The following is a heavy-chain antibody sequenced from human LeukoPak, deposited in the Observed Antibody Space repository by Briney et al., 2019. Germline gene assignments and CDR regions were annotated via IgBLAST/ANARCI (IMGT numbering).Heavy chain of an antibody. D-gene: IGHD3-22*01. J-gene: IGHJ4*02. V-gene: IGHV3-53*01. CDR1: GFTFSSYS. Sequence: GGSLRLSCAASGFTFSSYSMNWVRQAPGKGLEWVSVIYSGGNTDYAESVKGRFTISRDTSKNTLYLQMNSLRAEDTAVYYCARLVDSSGYFWGQGTLVTVSS. CDR2: IYSGGNT. CDR3: ARLVDSSGYF.